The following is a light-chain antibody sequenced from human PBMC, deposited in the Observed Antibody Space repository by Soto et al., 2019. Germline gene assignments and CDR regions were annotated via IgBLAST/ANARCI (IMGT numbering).Light chain of an antibody. CDR1: QSVSSSY. CDR2: GAS. Sequence: EIVMTHSPDTLSVSPGERATLSSSASQSVSSSYLAWYQQKPGQAPRLLIYGASSRATGIPDRFSGSGSGTDFTLTISRLEPEDFAVYYCQQYGSSPDTFGQGTRLEI. J-gene: IGKJ5*01. CDR3: QQYGSSPDT. V-gene: IGKV3-20*01.